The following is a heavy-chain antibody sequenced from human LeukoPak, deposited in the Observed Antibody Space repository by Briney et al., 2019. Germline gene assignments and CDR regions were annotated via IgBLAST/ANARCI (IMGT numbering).Heavy chain of an antibody. J-gene: IGHJ4*02. CDR3: AKPPYYYDSSGYYGPFDY. CDR2: ISGSGGST. V-gene: IGHV3-23*01. Sequence: GRSLRLSCAASGFTFSSYAMSWVRQAPGKGLEWVSAISGSGGSTYYADSVKGRFTISRDNSKNTLYLQMNSLRAEDTAVYYCAKPPYYYDSSGYYGPFDYWGQGTLVTVSS. CDR1: GFTFSSYA. D-gene: IGHD3-22*01.